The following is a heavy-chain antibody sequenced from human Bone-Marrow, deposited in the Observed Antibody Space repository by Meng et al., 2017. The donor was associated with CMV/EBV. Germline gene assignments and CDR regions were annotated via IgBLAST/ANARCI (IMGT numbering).Heavy chain of an antibody. D-gene: IGHD6-6*01. CDR3: ARDSSSSSYYYYGMDV. CDR2: IYYSGST. V-gene: IGHV4-59*01. J-gene: IGHJ6*02. CDR1: GGSISSYY. Sequence: SETLSLTCTVSGGSISSYYWSWIRQPPGKGLEWIGYIYYSGSTNYNPSLKSRVTISVDTSKNQFSLKLSSVTAADTAVYYCARDSSSSSYYYYGMDVWGQGTTVSVSS.